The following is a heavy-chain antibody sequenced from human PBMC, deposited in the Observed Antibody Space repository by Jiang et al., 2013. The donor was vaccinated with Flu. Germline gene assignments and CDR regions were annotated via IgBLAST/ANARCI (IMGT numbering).Heavy chain of an antibody. J-gene: IGHJ4*02. Sequence: SGGGVVQPGRSLRLSCAASGFTFSTYGLHWVRQAPGKGLEWVAVIWYDGSNKFYADSVKGRFTISRDNSKNTLYLQMNSLRAEDTAVYYCARAGYSSSWFDYWGQGTLVTVSS. CDR1: GFTFSTYG. D-gene: IGHD6-13*01. CDR3: ARAGYSSSWFDY. V-gene: IGHV3-33*01. CDR2: IWYDGSNK.